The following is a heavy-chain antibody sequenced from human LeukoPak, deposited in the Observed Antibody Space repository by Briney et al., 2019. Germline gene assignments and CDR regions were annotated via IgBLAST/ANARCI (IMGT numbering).Heavy chain of an antibody. CDR2: ISSDGRDT. CDR3: ARDQGGSGPTTYDY. D-gene: IGHD6-19*01. J-gene: IGHJ4*02. V-gene: IGHV3-74*01. Sequence: GGSLRLSCAASGFTFSSYWMHWVRQAPGKGLVWVSRISSDGRDTRYADSVKGRFTISRDNAKNTLFLQMNSLRAEDTAVYYCARDQGGSGPTTYDYWDQGTLVTVSS. CDR1: GFTFSSYW.